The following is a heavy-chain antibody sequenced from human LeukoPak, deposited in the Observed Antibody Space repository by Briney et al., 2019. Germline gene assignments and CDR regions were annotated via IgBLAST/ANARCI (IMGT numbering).Heavy chain of an antibody. Sequence: GGSLRLSCAASGFTFGSYVMSWVRQAPGKGLEWVAVISYDGSNKYYADSVKGRFTISRDNSKNTLYLQMNSLRAEDTAVYYCAREYCSGGSCYSNWFDPWGQGTLVTVSS. J-gene: IGHJ5*02. D-gene: IGHD2-15*01. CDR2: ISYDGSNK. CDR3: AREYCSGGSCYSNWFDP. V-gene: IGHV3-30-3*01. CDR1: GFTFGSYV.